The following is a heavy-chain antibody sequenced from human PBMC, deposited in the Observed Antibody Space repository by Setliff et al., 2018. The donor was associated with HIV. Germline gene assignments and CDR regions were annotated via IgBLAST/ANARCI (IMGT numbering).Heavy chain of an antibody. V-gene: IGHV4-39*01. CDR2: IYHSGST. Sequence: PSETLSLTCAVSGGYISSSNWWSWIRQPPGKGLEWIGSIYHSGSTYYNPSLKSRVTISVDTSKNQFSLKLSSVTAADTAVYYCATYADRESNRFDPWGQGILVTVSS. J-gene: IGHJ5*02. CDR3: ATYADRESNRFDP. D-gene: IGHD3-10*01. CDR1: GGYISSSNW.